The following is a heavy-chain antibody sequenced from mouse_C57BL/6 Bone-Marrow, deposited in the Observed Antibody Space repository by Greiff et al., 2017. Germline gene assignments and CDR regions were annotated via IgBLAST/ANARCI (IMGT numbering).Heavy chain of an antibody. CDR3: TTWGLYGANWYFDV. J-gene: IGHJ1*03. CDR1: GFNIKDYY. V-gene: IGHV14-1*01. D-gene: IGHD1-1*02. CDR2: IDPEDGDT. Sequence: EVKLVESGAELVRPGASVKLSCTASGFNIKDYYMHWVKQRPEQGLEWIGRIDPEDGDTEYAPKFPGKATMTADTSSNTAYLQLSSLTSEDTAVYYCTTWGLYGANWYFDVWGTGTTVTVSS.